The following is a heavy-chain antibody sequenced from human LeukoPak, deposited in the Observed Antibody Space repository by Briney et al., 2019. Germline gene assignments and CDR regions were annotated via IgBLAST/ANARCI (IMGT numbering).Heavy chain of an antibody. V-gene: IGHV3-30*04. CDR3: ARKGVLLWFGELLGYFDY. D-gene: IGHD3-10*01. CDR1: GFTFSNYA. Sequence: GGSLRLSCAASGFTFSNYAMHWVRQAPGKGLEWVAVISYDGSNKYYADSVKGRFTISRDNSKNTLYLQMNSLRAEDTAVYYCARKGVLLWFGELLGYFDYWGQGTLVTVSS. J-gene: IGHJ4*02. CDR2: ISYDGSNK.